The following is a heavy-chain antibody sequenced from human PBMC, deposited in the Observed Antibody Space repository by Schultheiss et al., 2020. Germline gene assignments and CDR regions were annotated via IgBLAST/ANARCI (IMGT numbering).Heavy chain of an antibody. CDR1: GGSISRSSYY. V-gene: IGHV4-39*01. CDR3: ARPAGTPSYMDV. Sequence: SETLSLTWTVSGGSISRSSYYWGWIRQPPGKGLEWIGTIYYTGSTYYNPSLKSRVTISVDTSKNQFSLRLSSVTAADTAVYYCARPAGTPSYMDVWGKGTTVTVSS. J-gene: IGHJ6*03. D-gene: IGHD6-19*01. CDR2: IYYTGST.